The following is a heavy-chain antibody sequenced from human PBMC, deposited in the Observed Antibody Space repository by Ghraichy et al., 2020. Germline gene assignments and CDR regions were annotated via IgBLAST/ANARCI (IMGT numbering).Heavy chain of an antibody. CDR3: ARNEGTGTPWTNWFDP. Sequence: SETLSLTCTVSGGSISSYYWSWIRQPPGKGLEWIGYIYYSGSTNYNPSLKSRVTISVDTSKNQFSLKLSSVTAADTAVYYCARNEGTGTPWTNWFDPWGQGTLVTVSS. CDR1: GGSISSYY. V-gene: IGHV4-59*01. J-gene: IGHJ5*02. D-gene: IGHD1-7*01. CDR2: IYYSGST.